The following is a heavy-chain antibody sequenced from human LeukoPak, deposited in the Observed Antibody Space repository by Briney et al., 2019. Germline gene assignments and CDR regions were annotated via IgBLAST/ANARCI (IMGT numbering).Heavy chain of an antibody. Sequence: SGPTLVKPTQTLTLTCTFSGFSLSTSGVGVGWIRQPPGKALEWLALIYWDDDKRYSPSLKSRLTITKDTSKNQVVLTMTNMDPVDTATYYCAHVYVIGKTYYDFWSGYYLDYWGQGTLVTVSS. J-gene: IGHJ4*02. CDR1: GFSLSTSGVG. D-gene: IGHD3-3*01. V-gene: IGHV2-5*02. CDR2: IYWDDDK. CDR3: AHVYVIGKTYYDFWSGYYLDY.